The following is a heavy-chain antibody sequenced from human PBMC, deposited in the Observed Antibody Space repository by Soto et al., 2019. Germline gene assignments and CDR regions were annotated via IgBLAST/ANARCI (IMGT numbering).Heavy chain of an antibody. V-gene: IGHV3-33*01. J-gene: IGHJ4*02. CDR2: IWYDGSNK. D-gene: IGHD2-15*01. CDR1: GFTFSSYG. CDR3: GRDWCSGGSCYSFDY. Sequence: QVQLVESGGGVVQPGRSLRLSCTASGFTFSSYGMHWVRQAPGKGLEWVALIWYDGSNKYYADSVKGRFTISRDNSKNTLYLQMNSLRAEDTAVYYCGRDWCSGGSCYSFDYWGQGTLVTVSS.